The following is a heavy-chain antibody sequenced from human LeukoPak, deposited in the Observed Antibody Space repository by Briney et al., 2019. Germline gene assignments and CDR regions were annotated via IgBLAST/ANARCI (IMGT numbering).Heavy chain of an antibody. Sequence: GASVKVSCKASGYTFTSYYMHWVRQAPGQGLEWMGIINPRDGSTSYAQKSQGRVTMTRATSTSTVYMELSSLSSEDTAVYYCATIAAAGTQYYYYGMDVWGQGTTVTVSS. CDR3: ATIAAAGTQYYYYGMDV. V-gene: IGHV1-46*01. J-gene: IGHJ6*02. CDR2: INPRDGST. D-gene: IGHD6-13*01. CDR1: GYTFTSYY.